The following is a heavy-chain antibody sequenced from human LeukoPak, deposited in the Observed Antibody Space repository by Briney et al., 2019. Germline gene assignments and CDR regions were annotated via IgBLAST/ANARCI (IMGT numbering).Heavy chain of an antibody. V-gene: IGHV3-30*18. CDR2: ISYDGSNK. J-gene: IGHJ4*02. CDR3: AKDFNPYCSGGSCYSGSYDY. CDR1: GFTFSSYG. Sequence: PGRSLRLSCAASGFTFSSYGMHWVRQAPGKGLEWVAVISYDGSNKYYADSVKGRFTISRDNSKNTLYLQMNSLRAEDTAVYYCAKDFNPYCSGGSCYSGSYDYWGQGTLVTVSS. D-gene: IGHD2-15*01.